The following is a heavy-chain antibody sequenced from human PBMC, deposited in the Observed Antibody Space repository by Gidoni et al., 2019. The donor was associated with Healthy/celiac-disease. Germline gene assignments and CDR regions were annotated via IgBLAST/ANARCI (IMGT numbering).Heavy chain of an antibody. V-gene: IGHV3-30-3*01. D-gene: IGHD3-9*01. CDR2: KSYAGSNE. CDR3: ARETLYYDSLNDYRSDYGMDV. J-gene: IGHJ6*02. Sequence: QVQLVESGGGVVQPGRSLRLSCAASGFTFSSYAMHWVRPAPGKGLEGVAVKSYAGSNESDGDSVKGRFTISRDNSKNTLYLKMNSLRAEGTAVYYCARETLYYDSLNDYRSDYGMDVWGQGTTVTVSS. CDR1: GFTFSSYA.